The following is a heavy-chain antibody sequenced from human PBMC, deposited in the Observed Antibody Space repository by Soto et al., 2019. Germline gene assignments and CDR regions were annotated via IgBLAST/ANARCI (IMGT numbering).Heavy chain of an antibody. D-gene: IGHD3-10*01. CDR2: IFHDGTA. V-gene: IGHV4-4*02. CDR1: GVSISSGNW. CDR3: ARLVYDTRLNYMYFDF. Sequence: SETLSLTCAVSGVSISSGNWGTWVRQSPQRGLEYIGEIFHDGTANYYPSFERRVAISVDTSKNQFSLKLTSVTAADTAIYFCARLVYDTRLNYMYFDFWGQGTLVTVSS. J-gene: IGHJ4*02.